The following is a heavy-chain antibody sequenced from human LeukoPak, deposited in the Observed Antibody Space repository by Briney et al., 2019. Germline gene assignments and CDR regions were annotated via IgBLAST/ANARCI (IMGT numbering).Heavy chain of an antibody. CDR2: ISNGKT. CDR1: GFPFSSHA. D-gene: IGHD2-21*02. CDR3: VREAGYCASVCLKSNWFDP. V-gene: IGHV3-23*01. J-gene: IGHJ5*02. Sequence: GGSLRLSCAASGFPFSSHAMSWVRQPPGKGLEWVSAISNGKTYYADSVRGRFTISRDDSKNTVYLQMNSLRDEDTALYYCVREAGYCASVCLKSNWFDPWGQGILVTVSS.